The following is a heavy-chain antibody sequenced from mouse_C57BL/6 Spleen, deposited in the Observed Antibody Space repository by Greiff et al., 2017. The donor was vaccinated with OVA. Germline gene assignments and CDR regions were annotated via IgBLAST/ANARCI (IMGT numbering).Heavy chain of an antibody. CDR3: ARGGAVVADY. J-gene: IGHJ2*01. D-gene: IGHD1-1*01. CDR1: GYTFTSYW. V-gene: IGHV1-69*01. Sequence: VQLQQPGAELVMPGASVKLSCKASGYTFTSYWMHWVKQRPGQGLEWIGEIDPSDSYTNYNQKFKGKSTLTVDKSSSTAYMQLSSLTSEDSAVYYCARGGAVVADYWGQGTTLTVSS. CDR2: IDPSDSYT.